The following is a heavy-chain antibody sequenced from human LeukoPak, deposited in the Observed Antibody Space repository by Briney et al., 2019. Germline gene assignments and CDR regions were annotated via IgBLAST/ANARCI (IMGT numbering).Heavy chain of an antibody. CDR1: GYSISSGYY. CDR2: IYHSGST. Sequence: LETLSLTCTVSGYSISSGYYWGWIRQPPGKGLEWIGSIYHSGSTYYNPSLKSRVTISVDTSKNQFSLKLSSVTAADTAVYYCAREGSTVPYWGQGTLVTVSS. D-gene: IGHD6-13*01. CDR3: AREGSTVPY. V-gene: IGHV4-38-2*02. J-gene: IGHJ4*02.